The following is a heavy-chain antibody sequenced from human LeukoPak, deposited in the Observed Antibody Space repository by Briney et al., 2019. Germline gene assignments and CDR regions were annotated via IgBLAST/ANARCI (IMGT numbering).Heavy chain of an antibody. Sequence: GGSLRLSCVASGFTFSSYAMSWVRQAPGKGLEWVANIKQDGSEKYYVDSVKGRFTISRDNAKNSLYLQMNSLRAEDTAVYYCAKDSMNYDYVWGSYRFFDYWGQGTLVTVSS. V-gene: IGHV3-7*03. CDR2: IKQDGSEK. CDR1: GFTFSSYA. D-gene: IGHD3-16*02. CDR3: AKDSMNYDYVWGSYRFFDY. J-gene: IGHJ4*02.